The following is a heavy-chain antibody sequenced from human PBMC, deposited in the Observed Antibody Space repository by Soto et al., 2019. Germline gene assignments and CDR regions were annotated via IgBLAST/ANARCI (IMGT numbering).Heavy chain of an antibody. CDR2: ISAHNGNT. Sequence: AASVKVSCKASGYTFTSYGITWVRQAPGQGLEWMGWISAHNGNTDYAQKLQGRVIVTRDTSTSTAYMELRSLRSDDTAVYYCARGRYGDYWGQGALVTVSS. J-gene: IGHJ4*02. CDR1: GYTFTSYG. CDR3: ARGRYGDY. D-gene: IGHD1-1*01. V-gene: IGHV1-18*01.